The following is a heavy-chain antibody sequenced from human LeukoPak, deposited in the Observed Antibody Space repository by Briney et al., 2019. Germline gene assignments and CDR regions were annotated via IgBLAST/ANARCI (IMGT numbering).Heavy chain of an antibody. J-gene: IGHJ4*02. V-gene: IGHV3-7*04. D-gene: IGHD6-13*01. CDR1: GFIFINYG. CDR3: VRGSSSL. Sequence: GRSLRLSCAASGFIFINYGMHWVRQAPGQGLEWVANINPDGSEKYHVDSVTGRFTISRDNAKKSMYLQMTSLRVEDTAVYYCVRGSSSLWGQGTLVTVS. CDR2: INPDGSEK.